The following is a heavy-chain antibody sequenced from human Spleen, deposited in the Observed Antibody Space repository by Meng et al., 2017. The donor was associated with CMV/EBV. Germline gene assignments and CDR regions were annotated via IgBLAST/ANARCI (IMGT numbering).Heavy chain of an antibody. J-gene: IGHJ5*02. D-gene: IGHD2-15*01. CDR2: ISAYNGNT. CDR3: ARIVARGGWFDP. V-gene: IGHV1-18*01. CDR1: GYTFTSYG. Sequence: QCQLLRSGAELKRPGASVKVSCKPSGYTFTSYGISWVRQAPGQGLEWMGWISAYNGNTNYAQKLQGRVTMTTDTSTSTAYMELRSLRSDDTAVYYCARIVARGGWFDPWGQGTLVTVSS.